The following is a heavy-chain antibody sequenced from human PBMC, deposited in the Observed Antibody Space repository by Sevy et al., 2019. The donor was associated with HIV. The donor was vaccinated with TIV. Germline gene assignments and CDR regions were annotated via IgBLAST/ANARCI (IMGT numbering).Heavy chain of an antibody. V-gene: IGHV4-39*01. CDR1: GASISSSSYY. CDR2: IDYSGST. Sequence: SETLSLTCSVSGASISSSSYYWGWIRQPPGKGLEWIGSIDYSGSTSYTPALKSRGTISGDASKNQFSLKLRSVTAADTAFYYCARYLRGDFAGGFDSWGQGALVTVSS. D-gene: IGHD4-17*01. J-gene: IGHJ5*01. CDR3: ARYLRGDFAGGFDS.